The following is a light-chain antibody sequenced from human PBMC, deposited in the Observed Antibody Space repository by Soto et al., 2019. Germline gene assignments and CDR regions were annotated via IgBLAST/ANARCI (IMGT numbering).Light chain of an antibody. CDR1: QSVSSN. J-gene: IGKJ1*01. V-gene: IGKV3-15*01. Sequence: EIVMTQSPATLSVSPGERATLSCRASQSVSSNLAWYRQKPGQAPRLLIYGASTRATGIPARFSGSGSGTEFTLTISSLQSEDFAVYYCQQYNNSGTFGQGTKVEIK. CDR3: QQYNNSGT. CDR2: GAS.